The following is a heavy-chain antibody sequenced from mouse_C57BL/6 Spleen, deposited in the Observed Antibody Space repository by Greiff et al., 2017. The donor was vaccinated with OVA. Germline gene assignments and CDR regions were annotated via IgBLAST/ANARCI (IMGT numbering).Heavy chain of an antibody. Sequence: EVQRVESGGGLVQPKGSLKLSCAASGFSFNTYAMNWVRQAPGKGLEWVARIRSKSNNYATYYADSVKDRFTISRDDSESMLYLQMNNLKTEDTAMYYCVRSFYYGYDGGDYAMDYWGQGTSVTVSS. CDR1: GFSFNTYA. J-gene: IGHJ4*01. CDR3: VRSFYYGYDGGDYAMDY. V-gene: IGHV10-1*01. CDR2: IRSKSNNYAT. D-gene: IGHD2-2*01.